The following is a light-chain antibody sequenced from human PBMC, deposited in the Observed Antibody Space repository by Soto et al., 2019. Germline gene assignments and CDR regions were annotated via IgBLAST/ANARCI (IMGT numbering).Light chain of an antibody. CDR3: EQYGSSPLLT. CDR1: QSVSSSY. J-gene: IGKJ4*01. CDR2: GAS. V-gene: IGKV3-20*01. Sequence: EMVLTQSPGTLSLSPGERATLSCRASQSVSSSYLAWYQQKSRQAPRLLIYGASSRDTGIPDRFSGSGSGTASTLTISRLEPEDFAVYYCEQYGSSPLLTFGGGTKVEIK.